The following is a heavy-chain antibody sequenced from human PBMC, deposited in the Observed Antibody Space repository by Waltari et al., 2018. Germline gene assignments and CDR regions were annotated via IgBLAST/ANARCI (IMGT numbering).Heavy chain of an antibody. D-gene: IGHD6-13*01. J-gene: IGHJ4*02. CDR1: GLPFSNYW. CDR3: ARGGDSSNWYPGYFDD. Sequence: EVQLVESGGGLVQPGGSLRLSCAASGLPFSNYWMHWVRHAPGQGLVWVSRIKSDGRSTRDADSVKGLFTISRDNAKNTLYLQMNSLRAEDTAVYYCARGGDSSNWYPGYFDDWGQGTLVTVSS. V-gene: IGHV3-74*01. CDR2: IKSDGRST.